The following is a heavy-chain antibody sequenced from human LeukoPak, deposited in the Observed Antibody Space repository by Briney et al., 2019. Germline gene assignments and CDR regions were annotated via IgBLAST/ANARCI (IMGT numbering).Heavy chain of an antibody. CDR3: ARGPQDITMIIVSLLLH. CDR1: GNTFTGYY. CDR2: INPNSGGT. Sequence: ASVKVSCKASGNTFTGYYMHWVQQPPGQGLEWMGWINPNSGGTNYAQKFQGRVTMTRDTSISTAYMELSRLRSDDTAVYYCARGPQDITMIIVSLLLHWGQGTLVTVSS. V-gene: IGHV1-2*02. J-gene: IGHJ1*01. D-gene: IGHD3-22*01.